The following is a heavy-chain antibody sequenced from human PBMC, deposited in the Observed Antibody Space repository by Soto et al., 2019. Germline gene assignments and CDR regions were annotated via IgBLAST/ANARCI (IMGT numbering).Heavy chain of an antibody. CDR3: ARQYYYGSGSYGDYYYYGMDV. CDR2: IYYSGST. V-gene: IGHV4-39*01. J-gene: IGHJ6*02. CDR1: GGSISSSSYY. Sequence: PSETLSLTCTVSGGSISSSSYYWGWIRQPPGKGLEWIGSIYYSGSTYYNPSLKSRVTISVDTSKNQFSLKLSSVTAADTAVYYCARQYYYGSGSYGDYYYYGMDVWGQGTTVTVYS. D-gene: IGHD3-10*01.